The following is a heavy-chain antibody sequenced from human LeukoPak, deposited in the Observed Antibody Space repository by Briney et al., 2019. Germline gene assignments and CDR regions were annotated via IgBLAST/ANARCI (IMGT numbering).Heavy chain of an antibody. CDR3: ARLGGYYDSSGNFDY. CDR2: IYYSGST. Sequence: SETLSLTCTVSGASISSSSYYWGWIRQPPGKGLEWIGSIYYSGSTYYNPSLKSRVTISVDTSKNQFSLKLSSVTAADTAVYYCARLGGYYDSSGNFDYWGQGTLVTVSS. V-gene: IGHV4-39*01. D-gene: IGHD3-22*01. CDR1: GASISSSSYY. J-gene: IGHJ4*02.